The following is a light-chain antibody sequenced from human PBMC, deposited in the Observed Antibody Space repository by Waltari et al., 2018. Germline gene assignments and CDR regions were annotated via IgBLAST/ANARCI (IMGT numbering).Light chain of an antibody. V-gene: IGLV6-57*03. CDR1: SGNIATNY. Sequence: FMLTQPHSVSESPGKTVTISCTRSSGNIATNYVQWYQQRPGSAPTKVIYEDNQRPSGVPDRFSGSIDSSSNSASLIISGLKAKDEADYYCQSFDSSHVVFGGGTKLTVL. J-gene: IGLJ2*01. CDR3: QSFDSSHVV. CDR2: EDN.